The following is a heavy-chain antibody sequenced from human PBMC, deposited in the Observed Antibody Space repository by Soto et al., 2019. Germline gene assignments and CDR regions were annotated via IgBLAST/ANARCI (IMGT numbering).Heavy chain of an antibody. Sequence: QGQLQESGPGLVKPSETLSLTCTVSGDSISTYNWGWIRQPPGKGLEWIGCIYYSGVTNYNPSLTSRVTISVDTPKNQLSPKLNSVTAADTAVYYCARVAADIASWLEHWGQGTLVTVSS. CDR1: GDSISTYN. J-gene: IGHJ5*02. CDR2: IYYSGVT. V-gene: IGHV4-59*01. CDR3: ARVAADIASWLEH. D-gene: IGHD5-12*01.